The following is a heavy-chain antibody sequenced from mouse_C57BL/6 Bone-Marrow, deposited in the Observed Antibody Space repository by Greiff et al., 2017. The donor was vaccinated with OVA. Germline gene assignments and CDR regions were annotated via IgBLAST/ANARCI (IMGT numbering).Heavy chain of an antibody. D-gene: IGHD2-3*01. CDR1: GYSFTGYY. CDR3: ALIYDGYPWFAY. Sequence: EVQLQQSGPELVKPGASVQISCKASGYSFTGYYMNWVKQSPEKSLEWIGEINPSTGGTTYNQKFKAKATLTVDKSSSTAYMQLKSLTSEDSAVYYCALIYDGYPWFAYWGQGTLGTVSA. V-gene: IGHV1-42*01. CDR2: INPSTGGT. J-gene: IGHJ3*01.